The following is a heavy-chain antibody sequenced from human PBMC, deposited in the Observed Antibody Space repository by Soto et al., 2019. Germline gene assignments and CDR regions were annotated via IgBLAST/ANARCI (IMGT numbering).Heavy chain of an antibody. Sequence: EVQLVESGGGLVQPGGSLRLSCAASGFTVSSNYMSWVRQAPGKGLEWVSVIYSGGSTYYADSVKGRFTISRDNAKNTLYLQMNSRRAEDTAVYYCARDHHITIFGVSLGYWGQGTLVTVSA. J-gene: IGHJ4*02. V-gene: IGHV3-66*01. CDR1: GFTVSSNY. CDR2: IYSGGST. CDR3: ARDHHITIFGVSLGY. D-gene: IGHD3-3*01.